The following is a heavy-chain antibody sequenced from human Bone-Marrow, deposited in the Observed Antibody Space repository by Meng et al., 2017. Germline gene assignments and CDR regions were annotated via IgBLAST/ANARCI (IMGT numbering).Heavy chain of an antibody. CDR1: GFTFSSYW. CDR3: ARDAMITFGGVIVPDYYYYGMDV. D-gene: IGHD3-16*02. Sequence: GESLKISCAASGFTFSSYWMSWVRQAPGKGLEWVANIKQDGSEKYYVDSVKGRFTISRDNAKNSLYLQMNSLRAEDTAVYYCARDAMITFGGVIVPDYYYYGMDVWGQGTTVTVSS. CDR2: IKQDGSEK. V-gene: IGHV3-7*01. J-gene: IGHJ6*02.